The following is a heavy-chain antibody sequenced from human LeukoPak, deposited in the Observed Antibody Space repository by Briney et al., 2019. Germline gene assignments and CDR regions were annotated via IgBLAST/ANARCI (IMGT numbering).Heavy chain of an antibody. D-gene: IGHD2-2*01. V-gene: IGHV3-7*04. J-gene: IGHJ4*02. CDR3: ARVNRSTSCCFDY. Sequence: GGSLRLSCAASGFTFSSYWMSWVRQAPGKGLEWVANIRQDGSEKYYVDSVKGQFTISRDNAKNSLYLQMTSLRAEDTAVYYCARVNRSTSCCFDYWGQGTLVTVSS. CDR2: IRQDGSEK. CDR1: GFTFSSYW.